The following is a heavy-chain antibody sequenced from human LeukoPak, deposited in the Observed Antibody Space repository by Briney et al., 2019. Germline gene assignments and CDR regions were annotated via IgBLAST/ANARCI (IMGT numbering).Heavy chain of an antibody. Sequence: ASVKVSCKASGYTFTSYGISWVRQAPGQGLEWMGWISAYNGNTNYAQKLQGRVTMTTDTSTSTAYMELRSLRSDDTAVYYCARAGARAAASVWYYFDYWGQGTLVTVSS. CDR1: GYTFTSYG. CDR2: ISAYNGNT. J-gene: IGHJ4*02. V-gene: IGHV1-18*01. D-gene: IGHD6-19*01. CDR3: ARAGARAAASVWYYFDY.